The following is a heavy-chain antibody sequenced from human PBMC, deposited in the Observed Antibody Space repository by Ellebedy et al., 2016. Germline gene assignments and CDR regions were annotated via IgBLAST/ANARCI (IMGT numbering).Heavy chain of an antibody. D-gene: IGHD2-21*01. V-gene: IGHV3-23*01. CDR1: RFTFNNYA. CDR3: AKSGGMSEYLLFQFDY. J-gene: IGHJ4*02. CDR2: ISGRGDNT. Sequence: GGSLRLXXNASRFTFNNYAMNWVRQAPGKGLEWVSSISGRGDNTYYIDSVKGRFVISRDNSRYTLYLQMDGLSAEDTAVYYCAKSGGMSEYLLFQFDYWGQGALVTVSS.